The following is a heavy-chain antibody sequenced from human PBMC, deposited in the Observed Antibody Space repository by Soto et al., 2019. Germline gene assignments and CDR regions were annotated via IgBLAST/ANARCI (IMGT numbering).Heavy chain of an antibody. D-gene: IGHD3-3*01. J-gene: IGHJ4*02. CDR2: ISTSGNV. V-gene: IGHV4-4*07. Sequence: QVQLQESGPGLVKPSETLSLTCTVSGGSLTKYYWRWIRQPAGKGLEWIGRISTSGNVVSKASLRSRLTMSVDTSKDQLSLRLTSVTAADAAVYYCARDNNDFWSLYPLAFDYWGQGALVTVSS. CDR1: GGSLTKYY. CDR3: ARDNNDFWSLYPLAFDY.